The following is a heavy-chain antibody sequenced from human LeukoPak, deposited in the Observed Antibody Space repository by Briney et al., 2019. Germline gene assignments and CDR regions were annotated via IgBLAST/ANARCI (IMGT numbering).Heavy chain of an antibody. J-gene: IGHJ6*03. D-gene: IGHD3-3*01. V-gene: IGHV4-38-2*02. CDR3: ARDYDFWSGYYRGYYMDV. CDR1: GYSISSGYY. CDR2: IYHSGST. Sequence: SETLSLTCTVSGYSISSGYYWGWIRQPPGKGLEWIGSIYHSGSTYYNPSLKSRVTISVDTSKNQFSLKLSSVTAADTAVYYCARDYDFWSGYYRGYYMDVWGKGTTVTVSS.